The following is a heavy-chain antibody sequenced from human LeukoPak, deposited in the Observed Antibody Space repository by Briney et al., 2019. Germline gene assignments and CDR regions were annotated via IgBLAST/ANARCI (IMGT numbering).Heavy chain of an antibody. CDR2: IYYSGST. J-gene: IGHJ4*02. CDR3: ARDRGTWNDDGFDY. D-gene: IGHD1-1*01. CDR1: GGSISSSSYY. V-gene: IGHV4-39*07. Sequence: SETLSLTCTVSGGSISSSSYYWGWIRQPPGKGLEWIGSIYYSGSTYYNPSLKSRVTISVDTSKNQFSLMVNSVTAADTAVYYCARDRGTWNDDGFDYWGQGTLVTVSS.